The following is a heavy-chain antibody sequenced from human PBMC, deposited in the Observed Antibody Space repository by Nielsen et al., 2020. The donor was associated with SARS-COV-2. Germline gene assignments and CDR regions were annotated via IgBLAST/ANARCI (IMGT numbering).Heavy chain of an antibody. CDR1: GFTFSSYA. CDR3: AKSYSSGWNFDY. J-gene: IGHJ4*02. V-gene: IGHV3-30*18. Sequence: GSLRLSCAASGFTFSSYAMHWVRQAPGKGLEWVAVISYDGSNKYYADSVKGRFTISRDNSKNTLYLQMNSLRAEDTAVYYCAKSYSSGWNFDYWGQGTLVTVSS. CDR2: ISYDGSNK. D-gene: IGHD6-19*01.